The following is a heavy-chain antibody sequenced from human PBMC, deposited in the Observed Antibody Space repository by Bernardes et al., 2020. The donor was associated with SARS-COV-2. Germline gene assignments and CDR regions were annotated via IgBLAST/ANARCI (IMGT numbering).Heavy chain of an antibody. V-gene: IGHV3-11*06. D-gene: IGHD6-13*01. CDR2: ISSSSSYT. CDR1: GFTFSDYY. J-gene: IGHJ6*02. CDR3: ARDRKDSFSWDYYYGMDV. Sequence: GSLRLSCSASGFTFSDYYMSWIRQAPGKGLEWVSYISSSSSYTNYADSVKGRFTISRDNAKNSLYLQMNSLRAEDTAVYYCARDRKDSFSWDYYYGMDVWGQGTTVTVSS.